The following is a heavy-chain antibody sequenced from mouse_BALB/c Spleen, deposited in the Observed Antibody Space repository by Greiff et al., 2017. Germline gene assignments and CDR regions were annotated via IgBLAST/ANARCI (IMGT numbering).Heavy chain of an antibody. CDR2: ISSGSSTI. J-gene: IGHJ4*01. V-gene: IGHV5-17*02. CDR1: GFTFSSFG. D-gene: IGHD2-2*01. Sequence: EVQGVESGGGLVQPGGSRKLSCAASGFTFSSFGMHWVRQAPEKGLEWVAYISSGSSTIYYADTVKGRFTISRDNPKNTLFLQMTSLRSEDTAMYYCARSGYDGVYAMDYWGQGTSVTVSS. CDR3: ARSGYDGVYAMDY.